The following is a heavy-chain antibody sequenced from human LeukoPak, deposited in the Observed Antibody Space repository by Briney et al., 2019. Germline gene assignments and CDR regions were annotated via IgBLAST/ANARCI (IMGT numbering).Heavy chain of an antibody. Sequence: GASVKVSCKASGGTFSSYAISWVRQAPGQGLEWMGGIIPIFGTANYAQKFQGRVTITADESTSTAYMELSSLRSEDTAVYYCARGEADDSLWFGESSSLDYWGQGTLVTVSS. J-gene: IGHJ4*02. CDR1: GGTFSSYA. V-gene: IGHV1-69*13. CDR3: ARGEADDSLWFGESSSLDY. CDR2: IIPIFGTA. D-gene: IGHD3-10*01.